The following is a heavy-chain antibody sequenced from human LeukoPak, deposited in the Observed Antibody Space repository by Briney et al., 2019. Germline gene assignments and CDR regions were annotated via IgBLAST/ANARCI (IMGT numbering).Heavy chain of an antibody. D-gene: IGHD3-3*01. V-gene: IGHV4-39*01. CDR3: ARHQYYDFWSGYLGFDY. Sequence: SETLSLTCTVSGGSISSSSYYWGWLRQPPGTGLEWIGSIYYSGSTYYNPSLKSRVTISVDTSKNQFSLKLSSVTAADTAVYYCARHQYYDFWSGYLGFDYWGQGTLVTVSS. J-gene: IGHJ4*02. CDR2: IYYSGST. CDR1: GGSISSSSYY.